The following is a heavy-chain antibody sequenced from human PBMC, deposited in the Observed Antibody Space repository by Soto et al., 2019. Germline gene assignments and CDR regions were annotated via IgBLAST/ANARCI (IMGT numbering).Heavy chain of an antibody. V-gene: IGHV3-74*01. CDR1: GFTFSSYW. Sequence: PGGSLRLSCAASGFTFSSYWMHWVRQVPGKGLVWVSRIKGDGTNTGYADSVKGRFTISRDNVKNTLDLQMNSLRAEDTAVYYCARGLSGYYGFDYWGQGTLVTVS. J-gene: IGHJ4*02. CDR3: ARGLSGYYGFDY. D-gene: IGHD5-12*01. CDR2: IKGDGTNT.